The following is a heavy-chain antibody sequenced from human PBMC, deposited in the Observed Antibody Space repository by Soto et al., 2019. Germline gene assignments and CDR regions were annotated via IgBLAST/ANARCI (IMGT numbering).Heavy chain of an antibody. V-gene: IGHV4-34*01. Sequence: SVTRSLTWAVCGDSFSGYCWTWIRPPPRKGLKWIGEINHRGTTNYNPSLKSRVTISIDTSKNQFSLKLRSVTAADTGVYYCTTNRKSYTCGQETLVTVSS. CDR2: INHRGTT. J-gene: IGHJ5*02. CDR3: TTNRKSYT. CDR1: GDSFSGYC.